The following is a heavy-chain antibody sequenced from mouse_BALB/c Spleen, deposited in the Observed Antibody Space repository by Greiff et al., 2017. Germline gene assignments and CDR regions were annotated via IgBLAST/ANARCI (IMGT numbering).Heavy chain of an antibody. D-gene: IGHD2-3*01. Sequence: EVKLVESGGGLVKPGGSLKLSCAASGFTFSSFGMHWVRQAPEKGLEWVAYISSGSSTIYYADTVKGRFTISRDNPKNTLFLQMTSLRSEDTAMYYCASEGYQFAYWGQGTLVTVSA. CDR2: ISSGSSTI. CDR1: GFTFSSFG. V-gene: IGHV5-17*02. J-gene: IGHJ3*01. CDR3: ASEGYQFAY.